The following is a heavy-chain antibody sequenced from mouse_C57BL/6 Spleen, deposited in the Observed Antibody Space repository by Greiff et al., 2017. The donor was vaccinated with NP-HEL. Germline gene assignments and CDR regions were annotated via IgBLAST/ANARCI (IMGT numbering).Heavy chain of an antibody. CDR3: ARASSTGFDY. J-gene: IGHJ2*01. CDR1: GYAFSSYW. Sequence: VQLVESGAELVKPGASVKISCKASGYAFSSYWMNWVKQRPGKGLEWIGQIYPGDGDTNYNGKFKGKATLTADKSSSTAYMQLSSLTSEDSAVYFCARASSTGFDYWGQGTTLTVSS. V-gene: IGHV1-80*01. CDR2: IYPGDGDT.